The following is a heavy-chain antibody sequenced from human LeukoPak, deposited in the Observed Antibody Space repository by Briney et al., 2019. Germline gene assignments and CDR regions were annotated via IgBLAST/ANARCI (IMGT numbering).Heavy chain of an antibody. CDR1: GGSFSSYY. J-gene: IGHJ6*03. CDR2: INHSGST. V-gene: IGHV4-34*01. Sequence: SETLSLTCTVSGGSFSSYYWSWIRQPAGKGLEWIGEINHSGSTNYNPSLKSRVTISVDTSKNQFSLKLTSVTAADTAVYYCARRSWGVFVPYYYYYMDVWGTGATVTVSS. CDR3: ARRSWGVFVPYYYYYMDV. D-gene: IGHD3-10*01.